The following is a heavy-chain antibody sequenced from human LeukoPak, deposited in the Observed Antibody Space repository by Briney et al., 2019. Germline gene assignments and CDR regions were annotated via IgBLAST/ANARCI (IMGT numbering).Heavy chain of an antibody. CDR2: IYSGGST. CDR3: ARDSHYYGSGSYSETLDY. J-gene: IGHJ4*02. D-gene: IGHD3-10*01. V-gene: IGHV3-66*01. CDR1: GFTVSSNY. Sequence: PGGSLRLSCAASGFTVSSNYMSWVRQAPGKGLEWVSVIYSGGSTYYADSVKGRFTISRDNSKNTLYLQMNSLRAEDTAVYYCARDSHYYGSGSYSETLDYWGQGTLVTVSS.